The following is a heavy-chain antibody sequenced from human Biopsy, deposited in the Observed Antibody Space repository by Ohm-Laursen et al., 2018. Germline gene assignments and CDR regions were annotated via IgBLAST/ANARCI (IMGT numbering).Heavy chain of an antibody. D-gene: IGHD3-22*01. Sequence: SQTLSLTCTVSGGSISSGGSYWSWIRQRPGKGLEWIGYIFNRANTYYNPSLKNLITISGDTSKNQFSLKLNSVTAADTAVYYCARGDYFDSNGYFWFDPWGQGTLVTVSP. CDR1: GGSISSGGSY. CDR3: ARGDYFDSNGYFWFDP. V-gene: IGHV4-31*01. J-gene: IGHJ5*02. CDR2: IFNRANT.